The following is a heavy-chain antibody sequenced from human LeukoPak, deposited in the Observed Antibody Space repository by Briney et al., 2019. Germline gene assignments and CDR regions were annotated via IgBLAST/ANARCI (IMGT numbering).Heavy chain of an antibody. Sequence: ASVKVSCKASGYTFTVYYIHWVRQAPGQGLEWIGWIYPKNGGTYYAQNFQGRVTMTRDTSINTSYMELGGLRSDDTAVYYCLRENWYYDYWGQGTLVTVSS. CDR1: GYTFTVYY. J-gene: IGHJ4*02. V-gene: IGHV1-2*02. CDR3: LRENWYYDY. D-gene: IGHD1-1*01. CDR2: IYPKNGGT.